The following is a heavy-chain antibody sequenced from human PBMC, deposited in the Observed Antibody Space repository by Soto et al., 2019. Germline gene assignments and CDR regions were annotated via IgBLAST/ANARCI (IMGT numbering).Heavy chain of an antibody. Sequence: GGSLRLSCAASGFTFSSYGMHWVRQAPGKGLEWVVVIWYDGSNKYYADSVKGRFTISRDNSKNTLYLQMNSLRAEDTAVYYCARGRYYDIVTGNPSLDPWGQGTLVTVSS. CDR3: ARGRYYDIVTGNPSLDP. J-gene: IGHJ5*02. V-gene: IGHV3-33*01. CDR1: GFTFSSYG. CDR2: IWYDGSNK. D-gene: IGHD3-9*01.